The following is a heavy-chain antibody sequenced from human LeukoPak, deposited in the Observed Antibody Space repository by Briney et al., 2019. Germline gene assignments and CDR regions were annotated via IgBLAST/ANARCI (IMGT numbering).Heavy chain of an antibody. CDR2: ISSSSSYI. CDR1: GFNFSKYN. J-gene: IGHJ4*02. CDR3: ARVSSSVSKPLDY. V-gene: IGHV3-21*01. Sequence: GALRLSFSASGFNFSKYNINLVRQAPGEGLGWVSSISSSSSYIYYADSVKGRFTISRDNAKNSLYLQMNSLRAEDTAVYYCARVSSSVSKPLDYWGQGTLVTVSS.